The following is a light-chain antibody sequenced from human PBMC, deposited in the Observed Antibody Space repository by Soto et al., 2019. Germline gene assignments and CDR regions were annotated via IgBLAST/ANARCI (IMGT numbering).Light chain of an antibody. V-gene: IGKV3-15*01. J-gene: IGKJ1*01. Sequence: EIVMTQSPATLSVSPGERVTLPCMASQSISNNLAWYQQKPGQAPRLLMYGASTRAAGISARFTGSGSGTEFTLTISSLQSEDFAVYYCQQHNNWPPWTFGQGTKVDIK. CDR3: QQHNNWPPWT. CDR1: QSISNN. CDR2: GAS.